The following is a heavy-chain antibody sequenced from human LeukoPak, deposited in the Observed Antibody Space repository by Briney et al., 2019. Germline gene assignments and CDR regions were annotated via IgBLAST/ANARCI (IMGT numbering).Heavy chain of an antibody. D-gene: IGHD5-12*01. J-gene: IGHJ4*02. Sequence: ASVKVSCKAFGYTFTSYYMHWVRQAPGLGLEWMGIINPSGGSTSYAQKFQGRVTMTRDTSTSTVYMELSSLRSDDTAVYYCARLGYSGYDYYWGRGTLVTVSS. V-gene: IGHV1-46*01. CDR1: GYTFTSYY. CDR3: ARLGYSGYDYY. CDR2: INPSGGST.